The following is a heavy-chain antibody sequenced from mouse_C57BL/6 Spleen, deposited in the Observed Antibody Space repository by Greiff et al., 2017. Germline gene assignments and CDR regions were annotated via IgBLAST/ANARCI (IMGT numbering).Heavy chain of an antibody. CDR3: ARCPGTRYYAMDY. CDR2: ISYSGST. V-gene: IGHV3-8*01. J-gene: IGHJ4*01. Sequence: EVKLKESGPGLAKPSQTLSLTCSVTGYSITSDYWNWIRKFPGNKLEYMGYISYSGSTYYNPSLKSRISITRDTSKNQYYLQLNSVTTEDTATYYCARCPGTRYYAMDYWGQGTSVTVSS. D-gene: IGHD4-1*01. CDR1: GYSITSDY.